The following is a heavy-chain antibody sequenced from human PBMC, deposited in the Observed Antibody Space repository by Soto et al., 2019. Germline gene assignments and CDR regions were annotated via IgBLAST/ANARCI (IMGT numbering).Heavy chain of an antibody. V-gene: IGHV4-34*01. CDR3: ARGISIYYYYGMDV. Sequence: PSGTLALTCAVYGGCFGGYQLRWVRQPPGKGLEWIGEINHSGSTNYNPSLKSRVTISVDTSKNQFSLKLSSVTAADTAVYYCARGISIYYYYGMDVWGQGTTVTVSS. CDR2: INHSGST. J-gene: IGHJ6*02. D-gene: IGHD2-2*01. CDR1: GGCFGGYQ.